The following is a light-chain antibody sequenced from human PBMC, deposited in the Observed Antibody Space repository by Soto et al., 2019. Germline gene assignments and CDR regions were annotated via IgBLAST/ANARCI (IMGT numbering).Light chain of an antibody. CDR2: DTY. Sequence: EIVLTQSPASLSASPGERSTLSCRASQSVRSKVAWYQQKPGQXPSXXIYDTYIRATGIPARFSGIVFGTELTITISSLQPEDGEVYDGQQRSNWPWTFGQGTKVDIK. V-gene: IGKV3-15*01. CDR1: QSVRSK. J-gene: IGKJ1*01. CDR3: QQRSNWPWT.